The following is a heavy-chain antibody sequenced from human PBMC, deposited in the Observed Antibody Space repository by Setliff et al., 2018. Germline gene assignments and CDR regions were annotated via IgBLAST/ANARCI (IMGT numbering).Heavy chain of an antibody. D-gene: IGHD6-13*01. V-gene: IGHV3-15*01. CDR3: TTFRSRSPYYLDC. Sequence: GSLRLSCAASGFSLSDHYVDWVRQAPGKGLEWVGRFRDKASGEARDYAAPVKGRFTISRDDSKNTVYLQMNSLNTEDSAMYYCTTFRSRSPYYLDCWGQGTLVTVSS. J-gene: IGHJ4*02. CDR2: FRDKASGEAR. CDR1: GFSLSDHY.